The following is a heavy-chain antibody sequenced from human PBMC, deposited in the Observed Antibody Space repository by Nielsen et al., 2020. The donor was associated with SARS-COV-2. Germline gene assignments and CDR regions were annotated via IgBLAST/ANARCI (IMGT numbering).Heavy chain of an antibody. V-gene: IGHV3-30*03. Sequence: GESLKISCAASGFTFTNYGMHWVRQAPGKGPEWVAVISFEGTNEFYADSVKGRFTISRDNSRNTLYLQMNSLRAEDTAVYYCARDFGFNVLAGDAATFGIWGQGTMVTVSS. CDR1: GFTFTNYG. CDR3: ARDFGFNVLAGDAATFGI. J-gene: IGHJ3*02. D-gene: IGHD3-16*01. CDR2: ISFEGTNE.